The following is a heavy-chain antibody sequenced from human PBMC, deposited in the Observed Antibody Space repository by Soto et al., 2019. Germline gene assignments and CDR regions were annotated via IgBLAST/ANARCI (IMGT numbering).Heavy chain of an antibody. CDR2: IYSGGST. J-gene: IGHJ6*02. Sequence: GGSVRLSCAASGFTVSSNYMSWVRQAPGKGLEWVSVIYSGGSTYYADSVKGRFTISRDNSKNTLYLQMNSLRAEDTAVYYCARDGDYYYGMDVWGQGTTVTVSS. D-gene: IGHD3-3*01. V-gene: IGHV3-53*01. CDR3: ARDGDYYYGMDV. CDR1: GFTVSSNY.